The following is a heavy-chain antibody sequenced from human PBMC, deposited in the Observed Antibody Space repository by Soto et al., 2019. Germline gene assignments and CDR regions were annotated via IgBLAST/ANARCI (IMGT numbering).Heavy chain of an antibody. CDR1: GFTFSSYA. V-gene: IGHV3-30-3*01. CDR2: ISYDGSNN. CDR3: AREVSYGTNSRYFDY. D-gene: IGHD2-8*01. Sequence: GESLKISCAASGFTFSSYAIHWVRQAPGKGLEWVAVISYDGSNNYYTDSVKGRFTISRDNSKNMLYLQMNSLRAEDTAVYYCAREVSYGTNSRYFDYWGQGTLVTVSS. J-gene: IGHJ4*02.